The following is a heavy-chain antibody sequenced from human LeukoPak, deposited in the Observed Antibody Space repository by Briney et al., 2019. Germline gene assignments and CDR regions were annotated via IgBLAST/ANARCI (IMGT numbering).Heavy chain of an antibody. D-gene: IGHD5-12*01. Sequence: PSETLSLTCTVSGHSIRGFYYWVWIRQTPQQGLEWIGSVYQSGTSYYNPSFKSRCTISVDTLNNQFSLNLNSVTAAATAVYYCARRGYSGYDRGGDFDYWGQGTLVTVSS. CDR1: GHSIRGFYY. CDR2: VYQSGTS. V-gene: IGHV4-38-2*02. CDR3: ARRGYSGYDRGGDFDY. J-gene: IGHJ4*02.